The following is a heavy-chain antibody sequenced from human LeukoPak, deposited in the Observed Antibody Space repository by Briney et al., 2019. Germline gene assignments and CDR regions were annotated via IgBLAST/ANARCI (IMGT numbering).Heavy chain of an antibody. V-gene: IGHV4-39*07. Sequence: SETLSLTCIVSGGSISSSIYYWAWVRQSPGKGLEWIGEIYHTGATNQNPSLKSRVTIPVDTSKNQFSLKLSSVTAADTAVYYCARFPSYGSGYFYSDSWGQGTLVTVSS. D-gene: IGHD3-10*01. CDR1: GGSISSSIYY. CDR2: IYHTGAT. CDR3: ARFPSYGSGYFYSDS. J-gene: IGHJ4*02.